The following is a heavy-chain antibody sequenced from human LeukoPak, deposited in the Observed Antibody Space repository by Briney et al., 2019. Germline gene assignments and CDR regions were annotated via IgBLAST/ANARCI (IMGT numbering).Heavy chain of an antibody. D-gene: IGHD5/OR15-5a*01. CDR1: GGTFSSYA. CDR2: INPSGDTT. CDR3: AGSFYDLLVYFDY. Sequence: GASVKVSCKSSGGTFSSYAINWVRQAPGQGLEWMGVINPSGDTTTYAQKFQGRVTMTRDMSTSTVYMELSSLRSEDTAVYYCAGSFYDLLVYFDYWGQGTLVTVSS. J-gene: IGHJ4*02. V-gene: IGHV1-46*01.